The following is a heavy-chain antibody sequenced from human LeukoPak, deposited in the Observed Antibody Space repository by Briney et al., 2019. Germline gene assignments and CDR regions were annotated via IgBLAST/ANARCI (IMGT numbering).Heavy chain of an antibody. D-gene: IGHD5-18*01. J-gene: IGHJ4*02. Sequence: ASVKVSCKASGYTFTSYYMHWVRQARGQGLEWMGIINPNGGRTTYTQKFQGRVTMTRDTSTSTVYMELSSLRSEDTAVYYCAREASGHTYGGRVFDYWGQGTLVTVSP. CDR2: INPNGGRT. CDR1: GYTFTSYY. V-gene: IGHV1-46*01. CDR3: AREASGHTYGGRVFDY.